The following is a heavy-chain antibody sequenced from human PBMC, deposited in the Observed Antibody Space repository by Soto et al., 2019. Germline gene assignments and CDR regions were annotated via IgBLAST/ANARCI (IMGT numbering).Heavy chain of an antibody. CDR1: GDSMSTYY. J-gene: IGHJ4*02. V-gene: IGHV4-4*07. D-gene: IGHD4-17*01. CDR2: IWTSGST. CDR3: ASTVGAAYYVAF. Sequence: QVQLQQSGPGLVKTSETLSLTGNVSGDSMSTYYWSWVRQPAGKGLEWIGRIWTSGSTKYNPSHKSRVTMTIETSDKHVSVDLQSVTDADTALYFCASTVGAAYYVAFWGPGVLVTVS.